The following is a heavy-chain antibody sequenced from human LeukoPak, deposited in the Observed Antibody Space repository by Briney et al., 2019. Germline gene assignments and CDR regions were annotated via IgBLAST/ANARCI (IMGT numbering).Heavy chain of an antibody. V-gene: IGHV4-39*01. CDR1: GGSISSSSYY. CDR3: AVTAATEVGFDY. D-gene: IGHD1-26*01. J-gene: IGHJ4*02. Sequence: SETLSLTCTVSGGSISSSSYYWGWIRQPPGKGLEWIGSIYYSGSTYYNPSLKSQVTISVDTSKNQFSLKLSSVTAADTAVYYCAVTAATEVGFDYWGQGTLVTVSS. CDR2: IYYSGST.